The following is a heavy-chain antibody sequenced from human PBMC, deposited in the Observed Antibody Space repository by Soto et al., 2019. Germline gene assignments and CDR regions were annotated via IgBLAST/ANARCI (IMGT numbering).Heavy chain of an antibody. CDR3: AGPVREDSFP. V-gene: IGHV1-3*01. CDR1: GYTFTSYA. J-gene: IGHJ5*02. CDR2: INAGNGDT. D-gene: IGHD3-10*01. Sequence: ASVKVSCKASGYTFTSYAIHWVRQAPGQRLERMGWINAGNGDTKYSQKFQGRVTISRDTSASTAYMELSSLRSEDTAVYYCAGPVREDSFPWGQGSLVTVSS.